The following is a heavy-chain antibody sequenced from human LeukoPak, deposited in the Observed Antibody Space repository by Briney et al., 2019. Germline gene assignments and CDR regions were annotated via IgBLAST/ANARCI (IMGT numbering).Heavy chain of an antibody. D-gene: IGHD6-19*01. J-gene: IGHJ4*02. Sequence: KPSETLSLTCAVYGGSFSAYYWSWIRQPPGKGLEWIGEINHRGSTNHNPPLKSRVTISVDTSKNQFSLNLSSMAAADTAVYYCARGRSSGWSSSIDYWGQGTLVTVSS. CDR2: INHRGST. V-gene: IGHV4-34*01. CDR1: GGSFSAYY. CDR3: ARGRSSGWSSSIDY.